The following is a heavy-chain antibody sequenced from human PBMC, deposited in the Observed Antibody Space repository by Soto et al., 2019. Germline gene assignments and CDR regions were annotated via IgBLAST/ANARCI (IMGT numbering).Heavy chain of an antibody. J-gene: IGHJ4*02. CDR3: ARSAATVGLRTGIDY. Sequence: ASVKVSCKASGYTFTGYFMHWVRQAPGQGLEWVGWINPNTGVTNYAQKFQGRVTMTRDTSISTAYMELSRLRSDDTAVYYCARSAATVGLRTGIDYWRQGTLVTVSS. D-gene: IGHD2-15*01. CDR1: GYTFTGYF. CDR2: INPNTGVT. V-gene: IGHV1-2*02.